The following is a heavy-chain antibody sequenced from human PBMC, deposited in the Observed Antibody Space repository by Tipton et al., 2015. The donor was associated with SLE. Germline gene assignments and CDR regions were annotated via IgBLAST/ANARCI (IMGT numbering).Heavy chain of an antibody. D-gene: IGHD5-12*01. V-gene: IGHV4-39*07. CDR1: GGSISSSSYY. J-gene: IGHJ3*02. CDR2: IYYSGST. Sequence: LRLSCTVSGGSISSSSYYWGWIRQPPGKGLEWIGSIYYSGSTYYNPSLKSRVTISVDTSKNQFSLKLSSVTAADTAVYYCARDPQWLRLGDDAFDIWGQGTMVTVSS. CDR3: ARDPQWLRLGDDAFDI.